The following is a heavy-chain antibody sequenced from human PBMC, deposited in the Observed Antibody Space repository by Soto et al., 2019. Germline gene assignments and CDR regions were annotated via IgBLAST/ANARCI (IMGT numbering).Heavy chain of an antibody. Sequence: QVQLVVSGGGLVKPGGSLSLSCAASGFTFSDYYMSWIRQAPGKGLEWDSYISSSGSTIYYADSVKGRFTISRDNAKNSLYLQMNSLRAEDTAVYYCARSSTNNYYDYYMDVWGKGTTVTVSS. CDR1: GFTFSDYY. D-gene: IGHD2-2*01. V-gene: IGHV3-11*01. CDR3: ARSSTNNYYDYYMDV. CDR2: ISSSGSTI. J-gene: IGHJ6*03.